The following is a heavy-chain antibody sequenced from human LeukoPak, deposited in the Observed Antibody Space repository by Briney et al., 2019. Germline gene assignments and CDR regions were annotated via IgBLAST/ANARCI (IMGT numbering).Heavy chain of an antibody. Sequence: PSETLSLTCTVSGYSISSGYYWGWIRQPPGKGLEWIGSIYHSGSTYYNPSLKSRVTISVDTSKNQFSLKLSSVTAADTAVYYCARSRGIGYCSGGSCYHDAFDIWGQGTMVTVSS. D-gene: IGHD2-15*01. J-gene: IGHJ3*02. CDR2: IYHSGST. V-gene: IGHV4-38-2*02. CDR3: ARSRGIGYCSGGSCYHDAFDI. CDR1: GYSISSGYY.